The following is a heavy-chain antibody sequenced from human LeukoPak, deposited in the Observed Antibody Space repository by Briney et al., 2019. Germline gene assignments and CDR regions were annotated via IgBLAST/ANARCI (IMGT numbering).Heavy chain of an antibody. D-gene: IGHD1-1*01. CDR1: GFTLSSYA. V-gene: IGHV3-64*01. CDR3: ARAGRNDASLGMDV. J-gene: IGHJ6*02. CDR2: ISSNGGST. Sequence: GGSLRLSCVASGFTLSSYAMHWVRQAPGKGLEYVSGISSNGGSTYYANSVKDRFNISRDNSKNTLYLQMGSLRAEDMAVYHCARAGRNDASLGMDVWGQGTTVTVSS.